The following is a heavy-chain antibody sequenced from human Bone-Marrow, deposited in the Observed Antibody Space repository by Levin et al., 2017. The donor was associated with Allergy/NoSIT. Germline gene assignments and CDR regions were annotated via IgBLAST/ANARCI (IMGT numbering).Heavy chain of an antibody. Sequence: LSLTCAASGFTFSTSTMHWVRQAPGKGLEWVAVISFDGTKKYYADSVRGRFTISRDNSKNTLYLQVDSLREEDTAVFYCARDKSHCSSTSCLADFWGQGTLVTVSS. CDR3: ARDKSHCSSTSCLADF. D-gene: IGHD2-2*01. V-gene: IGHV3-30*04. CDR1: GFTFSTST. CDR2: ISFDGTKK. J-gene: IGHJ4*02.